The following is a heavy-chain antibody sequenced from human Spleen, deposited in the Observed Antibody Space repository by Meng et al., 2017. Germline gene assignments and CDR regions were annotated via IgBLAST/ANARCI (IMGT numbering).Heavy chain of an antibody. CDR2: TYYRSKWYS. J-gene: IGHJ5*02. Sequence: QLQESGPGLVKPSEALSLTCSVSNNNVAWSWIRQSPSRGLEWLGRTYYRSKWYSHYAVSVKSRITINADTSKNQFSLQLDSMTPEDTAVYYCVRSSGWVRTGFDPWGQGTLVTVSS. CDR1: VSNNNVA. V-gene: IGHV6-1*01. CDR3: VRSSGWVRTGFDP. D-gene: IGHD6-19*01.